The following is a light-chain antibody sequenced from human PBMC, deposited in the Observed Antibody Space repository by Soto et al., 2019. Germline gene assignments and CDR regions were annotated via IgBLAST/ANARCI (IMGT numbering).Light chain of an antibody. Sequence: QSVLTQSPSASASLGASVNLTCTLSSGHSSYAIAWHQQKPKKGPRYLMKLNSDGSHTKGDGIPDRFSGSSSGAERYLTTSSLQSDDEADYYCQTWGTGSWVFGGGTKLTVL. V-gene: IGLV4-69*01. CDR3: QTWGTGSWV. CDR1: SGHSSYA. CDR2: LNSDGSH. J-gene: IGLJ3*02.